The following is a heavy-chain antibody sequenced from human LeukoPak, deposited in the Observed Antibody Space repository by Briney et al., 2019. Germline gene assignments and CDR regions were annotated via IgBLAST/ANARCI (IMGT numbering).Heavy chain of an antibody. D-gene: IGHD1-7*01. CDR3: ARGWNYAFRFDY. CDR2: IKQDGSER. Sequence: GGSLRLSCVASGFTFSDYWMTWVRQAPGKGLEWVAHIKQDGSERYYGDSVKGRFTISRDNAKNLVYLQMNSLGAEDRAIYYCARGWNYAFRFDYWGQGTLVTVSS. V-gene: IGHV3-7*01. J-gene: IGHJ4*02. CDR1: GFTFSDYW.